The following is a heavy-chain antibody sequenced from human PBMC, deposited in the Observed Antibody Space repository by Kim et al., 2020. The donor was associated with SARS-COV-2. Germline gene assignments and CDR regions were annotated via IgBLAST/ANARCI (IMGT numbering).Heavy chain of an antibody. V-gene: IGHV4-34*01. CDR2: INHSGST. Sequence: SETLSLTCAVYGGSFSGYYWSWIRQPPGKGLEWIGEINHSGSTNYNPSLKSRVTISVDTSKNQFSLKLSSVTAADTAVYYCARGEPVLLWFRELRSYMDV. CDR3: ARGEPVLLWFRELRSYMDV. D-gene: IGHD3-10*01. CDR1: GGSFSGYY. J-gene: IGHJ6*03.